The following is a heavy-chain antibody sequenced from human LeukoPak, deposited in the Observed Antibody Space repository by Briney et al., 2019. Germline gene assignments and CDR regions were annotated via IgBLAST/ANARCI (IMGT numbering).Heavy chain of an antibody. J-gene: IGHJ4*02. D-gene: IGHD2-15*01. V-gene: IGHV1-69*01. CDR3: ARDLRKGAAATQPGGGYYFDY. CDR2: IIPIFGTA. CDR1: GGTFSSYA. Sequence: SVKVSCKASGGTFSSYAISWVRQAPGQGLEWMGGIIPIFGTANYAQKFQGRVTITADESTSTAYMELSRLRSDDTAVYYCARDLRKGAAATQPGGGYYFDYWGQGTLDTVSS.